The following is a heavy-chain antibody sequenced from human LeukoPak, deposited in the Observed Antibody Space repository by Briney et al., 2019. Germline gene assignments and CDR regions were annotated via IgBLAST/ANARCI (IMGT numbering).Heavy chain of an antibody. CDR2: IWYDGSNK. Sequence: GGSLRLSCAASGFTFSSYGMHWVRQAPGKGLEWVAVIWYDGSNKYYADSVKGRFTISRDNSKNTLYLQMNSLRAEDTAVYYCARDAHDYYYGMDVWGQGTTVTVSS. CDR1: GFTFSSYG. CDR3: ARDAHDYYYGMDV. J-gene: IGHJ6*02. V-gene: IGHV3-33*01.